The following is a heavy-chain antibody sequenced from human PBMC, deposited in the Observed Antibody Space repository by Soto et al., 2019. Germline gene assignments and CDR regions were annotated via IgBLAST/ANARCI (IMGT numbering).Heavy chain of an antibody. CDR1: GFSFDSYS. Sequence: GGSLRLSCAASGFSFDSYSMHWVRQAPGKGLEWVTTVSFDSKNKYYIDSVEGRFTISRDNSKDTLYLQMDSLRAEDTAVYYCARAHYYAMDVWGQGTTVTVSS. CDR2: VSFDSKNK. CDR3: ARAHYYAMDV. J-gene: IGHJ6*02. V-gene: IGHV3-30*03.